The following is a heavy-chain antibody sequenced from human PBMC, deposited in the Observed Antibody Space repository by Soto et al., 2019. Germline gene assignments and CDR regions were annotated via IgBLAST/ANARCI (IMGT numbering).Heavy chain of an antibody. Sequence: GVSLRLSFAASGFTFSRDSMSWVRQAPGKGLEWVSAISGSGGSTYYADSVKGRFTISRDNSKNTLYLQMNSLRAEDTAVYYCAKHPVKVVVITQYYSDYCGQGTLVTVSA. D-gene: IGHD3-22*01. J-gene: IGHJ4*02. CDR3: AKHPVKVVVITQYYSDY. CDR2: ISGSGGST. CDR1: GFTFSRDS. V-gene: IGHV3-23*01.